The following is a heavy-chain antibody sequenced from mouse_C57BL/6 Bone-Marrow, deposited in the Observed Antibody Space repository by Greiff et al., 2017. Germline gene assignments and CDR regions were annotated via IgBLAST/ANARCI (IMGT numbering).Heavy chain of an antibody. V-gene: IGHV1-69*01. CDR3: AREGDYPDY. D-gene: IGHD2-4*01. CDR2: IDPSDSYT. CDR1: GYTFTSYW. Sequence: VQLQQPGAELVMPGASVKLSCKASGYTFTSYWMHWVKQRPGQGPEWIGEIDPSDSYTNYNQKFKGKSTLTVDKSSSTAYMQLSSRTSEDSAVYYCAREGDYPDYWGQGTTLTVSS. J-gene: IGHJ2*01.